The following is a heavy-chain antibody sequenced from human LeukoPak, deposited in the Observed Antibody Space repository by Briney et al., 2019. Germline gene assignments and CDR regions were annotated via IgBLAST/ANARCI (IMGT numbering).Heavy chain of an antibody. J-gene: IGHJ4*02. CDR1: GYTFTSYD. CDR2: MNPNSGDA. CDR3: ARGGWLVLRYFDY. Sequence: ASVKVSCKASGYTFTSYDINWVRQAAGQGLEWMGWMNPNSGDAGYAQKFQGRVTMTRNTSISTAYMELSSLRSEDTAVYYCARGGWLVLRYFDYWGQGTLVTVSS. V-gene: IGHV1-8*01. D-gene: IGHD3-9*01.